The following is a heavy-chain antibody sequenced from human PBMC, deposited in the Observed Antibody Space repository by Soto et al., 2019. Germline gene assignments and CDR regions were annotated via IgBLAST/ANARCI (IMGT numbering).Heavy chain of an antibody. V-gene: IGHV1-69*01. J-gene: IGHJ4*02. CDR3: ATRGTYYYDSSGYFGY. CDR2: IIPIFGTA. CDR1: GGTFSSYA. D-gene: IGHD3-22*01. Sequence: QVQLVQSGAEVKKPGSSVKVSCKASGGTFSSYAISWVRQAPGQGLEWMGGIIPIFGTANYAQKFQGRVTITADESTRTAYMELSSLRSEDTAVYYCATRGTYYYDSSGYFGYWGQGTLVTVSS.